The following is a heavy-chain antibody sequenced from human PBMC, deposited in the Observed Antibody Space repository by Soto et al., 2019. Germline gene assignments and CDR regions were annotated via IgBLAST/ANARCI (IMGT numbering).Heavy chain of an antibody. V-gene: IGHV3-21*01. CDR3: AGVSTMVRGAPSTFDY. Sequence: GGSLRLSCAASGFTFSRYSMNWVRQAPGKGLEWVSSISSSSSYIYYADSVKGRFTISRDNAKNSLYLQMNSLRADDTAVYYCAGVSTMVRGAPSTFDYWGQGPLVTV. CDR2: ISSSSSYI. J-gene: IGHJ4*02. CDR1: GFTFSRYS. D-gene: IGHD3-10*01.